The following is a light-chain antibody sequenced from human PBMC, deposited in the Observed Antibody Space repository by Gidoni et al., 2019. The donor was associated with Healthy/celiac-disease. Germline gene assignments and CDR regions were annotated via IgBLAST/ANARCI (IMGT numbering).Light chain of an antibody. Sequence: QSALTQPDSVSGSPGQSITISCTGTSSDVGGYNYVSWYQQHPGKAPKLMIYDVSNRPSGVSTRFSGSKSGNTASLTISGLQAEDEADYYCSSYTSSSTRVFGGGTKLTVL. J-gene: IGLJ3*02. CDR3: SSYTSSSTRV. CDR1: SSDVGGYNY. V-gene: IGLV2-14*01. CDR2: DVS.